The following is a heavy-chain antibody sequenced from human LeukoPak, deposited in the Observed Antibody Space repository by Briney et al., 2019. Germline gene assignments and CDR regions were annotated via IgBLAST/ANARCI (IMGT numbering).Heavy chain of an antibody. CDR2: LYTGGIR. CDR1: GFSVTNNY. Sequence: GGSLRLSCEAAGFSVTNNYMSWFSLAPGKGLEWVSVLYTGGIRYYAGFVRGRFTIPRDDSKNTLYLQMNNLGAEDTAIYYCTKMFTKDNWYGGPDYWGQGTLVTVSS. CDR3: TKMFTKDNWYGGPDY. J-gene: IGHJ4*02. V-gene: IGHV3-53*01. D-gene: IGHD2-8*01.